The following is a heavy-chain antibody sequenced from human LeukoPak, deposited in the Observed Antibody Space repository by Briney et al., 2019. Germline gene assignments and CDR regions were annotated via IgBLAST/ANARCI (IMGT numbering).Heavy chain of an antibody. CDR1: GFTFSSYS. D-gene: IGHD3-10*01. CDR2: ISSSSSYI. CDR3: AKDQVTMVRGVILQYYYYGMDV. V-gene: IGHV3-21*04. J-gene: IGHJ6*02. Sequence: GGSLRLSCAASGFTFSSYSMNWVRQAPGKGLGWASSISSSSSYIYYADSVKGRFTISRDNSKNTLYLQMNSLRAEDTAVYYCAKDQVTMVRGVILQYYYYGMDVWGQGTTVTVSS.